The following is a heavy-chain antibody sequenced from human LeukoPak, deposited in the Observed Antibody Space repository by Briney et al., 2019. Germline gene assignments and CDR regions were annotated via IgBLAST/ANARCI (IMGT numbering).Heavy chain of an antibody. D-gene: IGHD4-17*01. CDR1: GGSISSYY. J-gene: IGHJ4*02. Sequence: PSETLSLTCTVSGGSISSYYWSWIRQPPGRGLEWIGYIYYSGSTNYNPSLKSRVTISVDTSKNQFSLKLSSVTAADTAVYYCAREAYGDADYWGQGTLVTVSS. V-gene: IGHV4-59*12. CDR2: IYYSGST. CDR3: AREAYGDADY.